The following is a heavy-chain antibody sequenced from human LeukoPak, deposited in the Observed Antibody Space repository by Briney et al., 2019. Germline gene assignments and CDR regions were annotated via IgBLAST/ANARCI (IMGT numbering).Heavy chain of an antibody. Sequence: GGSLRLSCXXSGFTFNSYSMXWVRQAPGKGLEWVSYISSSGSSIYYADSVKGRFTISRDNAENSLNLQMNSLRAEDTAVYYCARGDNWNSYYYYYMDVWGKGTTVTVFS. D-gene: IGHD1-7*01. J-gene: IGHJ6*03. CDR2: ISSSGSSI. CDR1: GFTFNSYS. V-gene: IGHV3-48*04. CDR3: ARGDNWNSYYYYYMDV.